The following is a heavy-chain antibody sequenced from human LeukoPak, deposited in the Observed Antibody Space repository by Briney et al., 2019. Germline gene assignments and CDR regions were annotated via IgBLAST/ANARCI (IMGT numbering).Heavy chain of an antibody. Sequence: GSSVKVSCKASGGTFSSYAISWVRQAPGQGLEWMGGFDPEDGETIYAQKFQGRVTMTEDTSTDTAYMELSSLRSEDTAVYYCATTVTIYYYGMDVWGQGTTVTVSS. J-gene: IGHJ6*02. D-gene: IGHD4-17*01. CDR1: GGTFSSYA. CDR3: ATTVTIYYYGMDV. CDR2: FDPEDGET. V-gene: IGHV1-24*01.